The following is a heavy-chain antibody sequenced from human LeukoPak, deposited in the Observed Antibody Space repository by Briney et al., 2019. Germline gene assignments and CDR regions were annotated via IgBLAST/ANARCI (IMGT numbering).Heavy chain of an antibody. D-gene: IGHD3-22*01. J-gene: IGHJ4*02. V-gene: IGHV4-39*01. CDR3: ARQVDYYDSSGYLGYYFDY. CDR2: IYYSGST. Sequence: KPSETLSLTCTVSGGSISSSSYYWGWIRQPPGKGLEWIGSIYYSGSTYYNPSLKSRVTISVDTSKNQSSLKLSSVTAADTAVYYCARQVDYYDSSGYLGYYFDYWSQGTLVTVSS. CDR1: GGSISSSSYY.